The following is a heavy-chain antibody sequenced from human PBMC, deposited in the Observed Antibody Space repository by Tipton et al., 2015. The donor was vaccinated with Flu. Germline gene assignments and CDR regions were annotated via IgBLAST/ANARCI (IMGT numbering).Heavy chain of an antibody. J-gene: IGHJ6*02. CDR3: ARVGDLWSGTNYGLDV. Sequence: SLTCTVSGGSISSYYWSWIRQPAGKGLEWIGRFYTSGSTNYNASLKSRVTMSVDTSKNQFSLKLSSVTAADTAVYYCARVGDLWSGTNYGLDVWGQGTTVTVSS. V-gene: IGHV4-4*07. CDR2: FYTSGST. D-gene: IGHD3-3*01. CDR1: GGSISSYY.